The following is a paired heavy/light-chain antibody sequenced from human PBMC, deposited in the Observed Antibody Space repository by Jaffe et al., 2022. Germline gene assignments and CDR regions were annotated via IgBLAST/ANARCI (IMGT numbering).Light chain of an antibody. CDR1: SLRSYY. J-gene: IGLJ3*02. V-gene: IGLV3-19*01. CDR3: NSRDSNSKDVM. CDR2: GKN. Sequence: SSELTQGPAVSVALGQTVRITCQGDSLRSYYATWYQQKPGQAPLLVIFGKNQRPSGIPDRFSASSSGNTAFLTITGAQAEDEADYYCNSRDSNSKDVMFAGGTKLTVL.
Heavy chain of an antibody. J-gene: IGHJ6*03. D-gene: IGHD3-22*01. CDR3: ARVRDTTIVLVNYHYCYMDV. CDR2: INHSGST. Sequence: QVQLHQWGAGLLKPSETLSLTCAVYGGSFSGYFWSWIRQPPGKGLEWVGEINHSGSTRYSPSLKSRITMSVDTSKNQFSLKLSSVTAADTAVYYCARVRDTTIVLVNYHYCYMDVWDKGTTVIVSS. V-gene: IGHV4-34*01. CDR1: GGSFSGYF.